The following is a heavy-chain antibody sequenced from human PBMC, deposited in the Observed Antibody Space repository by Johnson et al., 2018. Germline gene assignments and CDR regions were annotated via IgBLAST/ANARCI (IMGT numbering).Heavy chain of an antibody. V-gene: IGHV4-4*07. J-gene: IGHJ6*02. D-gene: IGHD1-26*01. CDR2: IYTSGST. Sequence: QVQLQEWGPGLVKPSETLSLTCTVSGGSISSYYWSWIRQPAGKGLEWIGRIYTSGSTNYHPSLKRRVTMSVDTSKNQFSLKLSSVTAADTAVYYCARVGVGAPTYYYGMDVWGQGTTVTVSS. CDR3: ARVGVGAPTYYYGMDV. CDR1: GGSISSYY.